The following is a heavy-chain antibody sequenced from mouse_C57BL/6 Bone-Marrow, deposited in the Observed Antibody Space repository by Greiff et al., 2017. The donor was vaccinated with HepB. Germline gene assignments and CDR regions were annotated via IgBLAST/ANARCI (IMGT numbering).Heavy chain of an antibody. CDR2: IHPNSGST. V-gene: IGHV1-64*01. Sequence: VKLQQPGAELVKPGASVKLSCKASGYTFTSYWMHWVKQRPGQGLEWIGMIHPNSGSTNYNEKFKSKATLTVDKSSSTAYMQLSSLTSEDSAVYYCARRLRRGIYFDYWGQGTTLTVSS. J-gene: IGHJ2*01. D-gene: IGHD2-4*01. CDR1: GYTFTSYW. CDR3: ARRLRRGIYFDY.